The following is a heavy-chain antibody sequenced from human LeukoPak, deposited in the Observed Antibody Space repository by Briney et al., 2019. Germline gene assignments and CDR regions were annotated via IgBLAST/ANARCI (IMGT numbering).Heavy chain of an antibody. CDR3: ARASSSFYCDMDV. D-gene: IGHD6-6*01. Sequence: SETLAVTRTVSGVSISSHYWSWIRQPPGKGLEWNGYIYYSGSTNYNPPLKSRVTKSVDTSKNQFSLKLSSETTADTAEYYFARASSSFYCDMDVWGQGTTVTASS. CDR1: GVSISSHY. CDR2: IYYSGST. V-gene: IGHV4-59*11. J-gene: IGHJ6*02.